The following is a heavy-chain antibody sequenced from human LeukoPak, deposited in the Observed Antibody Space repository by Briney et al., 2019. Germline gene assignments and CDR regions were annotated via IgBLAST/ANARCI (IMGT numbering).Heavy chain of an antibody. J-gene: IGHJ5*02. D-gene: IGHD3-22*01. Sequence: SETLSLTCAVSGGSISSSNWWSWVRQPPGKGLEWIGEIYHSGSTNYNPSLKSRVTISVDKSKNQFSLKLSSVTAADTAVYYCARDPGRGYYDSSGYNWFGPWGQGTLVTVSS. CDR3: ARDPGRGYYDSSGYNWFGP. CDR1: GGSISSSNW. V-gene: IGHV4-4*02. CDR2: IYHSGST.